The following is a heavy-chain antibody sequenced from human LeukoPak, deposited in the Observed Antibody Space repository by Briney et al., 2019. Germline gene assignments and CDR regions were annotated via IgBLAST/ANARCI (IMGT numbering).Heavy chain of an antibody. CDR3: ARLKDDVTKLDY. J-gene: IGHJ4*02. CDR2: INQDGSQK. D-gene: IGHD2-8*01. Sequence: GGSLRLSCAASGFTFSTYWMSWVRQAPGKGLEWVANINQDGSQKRYVASVQGRFTISRDNTKNSLFLRMNSLRAEDTAVYYCARLKDDVTKLDYWGQGTLVTVSS. V-gene: IGHV3-7*01. CDR1: GFTFSTYW.